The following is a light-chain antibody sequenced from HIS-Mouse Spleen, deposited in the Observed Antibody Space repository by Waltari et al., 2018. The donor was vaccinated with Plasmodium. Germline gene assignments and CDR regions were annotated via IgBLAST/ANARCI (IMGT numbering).Light chain of an antibody. CDR3: MQALQTPPT. Sequence: DIVMTQSPLSLPVTPGEPASISCRSSQSLLHSNGYNYLDWYLQKPGQSPQLLIYLGSNRASWVPDRFSGSGSGTYFTLKISRVEAEDVGVYYCMQALQTPPTFGQGTKLEIK. CDR1: QSLLHSNGYNY. V-gene: IGKV2-28*01. J-gene: IGKJ2*01. CDR2: LGS.